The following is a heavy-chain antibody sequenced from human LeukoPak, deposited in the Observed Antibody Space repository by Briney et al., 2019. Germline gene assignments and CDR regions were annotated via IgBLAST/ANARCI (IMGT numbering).Heavy chain of an antibody. CDR2: IFHGGTT. CDR3: ARDIDSSGYYFDY. CDR1: GGSISSANW. V-gene: IGHV4-4*02. Sequence: SETLSLTCAVSGGSISSANWWTWVRQAPGKGLEWVGEIFHGGTTNYNPSLKSRVTISVDTSKNQFSLKLSSVTAADTAVYYCARDIDSSGYYFDYWGQGTLVTVSS. J-gene: IGHJ4*02. D-gene: IGHD3-22*01.